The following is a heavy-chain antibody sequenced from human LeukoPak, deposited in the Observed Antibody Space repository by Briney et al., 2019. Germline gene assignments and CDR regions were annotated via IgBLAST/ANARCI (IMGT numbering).Heavy chain of an antibody. D-gene: IGHD2-2*01. CDR3: ARDRAAAMEYYYMDV. J-gene: IGHJ6*03. Sequence: GGSLRLSCAASGFTFRSYGMHWVRRAPGEGLEWVAVIWYDGSNKNYADSVKGRFTISRDNSKNTLYLQMNSLRAEDTAVYYCARDRAAAMEYYYMDVWGKGTTVTVSS. CDR2: IWYDGSNK. CDR1: GFTFRSYG. V-gene: IGHV3-33*01.